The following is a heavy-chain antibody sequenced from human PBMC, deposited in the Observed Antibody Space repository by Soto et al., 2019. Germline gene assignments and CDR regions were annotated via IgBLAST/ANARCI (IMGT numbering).Heavy chain of an antibody. CDR3: TRYYYESSGYYVY. V-gene: IGHV3-49*04. Sequence: GGSLRFSCTGSGFTFGSYALSWVRQAPGKGLEWVGVIRSEANGGTTDYAASVKGRITISRDDSKSIAYMEINSLQTEDTAVYYCTRYYYESSGYYVYWGQGALVTVSS. J-gene: IGHJ4*02. D-gene: IGHD3-22*01. CDR2: IRSEANGGTT. CDR1: GFTFGSYA.